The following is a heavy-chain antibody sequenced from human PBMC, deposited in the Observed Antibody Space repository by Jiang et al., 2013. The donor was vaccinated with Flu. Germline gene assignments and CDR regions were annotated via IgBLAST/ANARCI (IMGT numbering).Heavy chain of an antibody. J-gene: IGHJ4*02. CDR3: ATVGADDY. V-gene: IGHV3-30*03. CDR2: ISYDGRHD. Sequence: RLSCVASGFSISTYGMHWVRQAPGKGLEWVAVISYDGRHDYYVDSVKGRFTVSRDTSKNTLYLQMNSLRSEDTGVYFCATVGADDYWGQGTLVTVSS. CDR1: GFSISTYG. D-gene: IGHD1-26*01.